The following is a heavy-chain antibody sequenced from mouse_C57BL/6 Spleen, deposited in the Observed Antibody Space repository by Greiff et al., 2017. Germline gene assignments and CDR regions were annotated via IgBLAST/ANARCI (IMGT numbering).Heavy chain of an antibody. CDR3: ARSTTVVATRGAMDY. D-gene: IGHD1-1*01. Sequence: VQLKESGAELVRPGSSVQMSCKTSGYTFTSYGINWVKQRPGQGLEWIGYIYIGNGYTEYNEKFKGKGILTSDTSSSTAYMQLSSLTSEDSAIYFCARSTTVVATRGAMDYWGQGTSVTVSS. CDR2: IYIGNGYT. J-gene: IGHJ4*01. V-gene: IGHV1-58*01. CDR1: GYTFTSYG.